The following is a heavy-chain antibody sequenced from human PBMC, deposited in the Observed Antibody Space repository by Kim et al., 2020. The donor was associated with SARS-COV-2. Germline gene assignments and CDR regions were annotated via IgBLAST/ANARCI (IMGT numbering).Heavy chain of an antibody. J-gene: IGHJ5*02. V-gene: IGHV4-39*01. D-gene: IGHD6-6*01. CDR3: ARLWKARPGFWFDP. Sequence: SETLSLTCTVSGGSISSSSYYWGWIRQPPGKGLEWIGSIYYSGSTYYNPSLKSRVTISVDTSKNQFSLKLSSVTAADTAVYYCARLWKARPGFWFDPWGQGTLVTVSS. CDR1: GGSISSSSYY. CDR2: IYYSGST.